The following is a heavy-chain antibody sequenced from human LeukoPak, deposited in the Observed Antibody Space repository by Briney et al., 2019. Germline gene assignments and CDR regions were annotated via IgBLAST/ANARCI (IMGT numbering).Heavy chain of an antibody. CDR1: GFTFSSYA. Sequence: LSGGSLRLSCAASGFTFSSYAMNWVRQAPGKGPEWVSLIKGSGDSTYYADSVRGRFTISRDNSKNTLYLQMNSLRGEDTAVYYCAKGEVVPAAIYGMDVWGQGTTVTVS. V-gene: IGHV3-23*01. CDR3: AKGEVVPAAIYGMDV. D-gene: IGHD2-2*02. CDR2: IKGSGDST. J-gene: IGHJ6*02.